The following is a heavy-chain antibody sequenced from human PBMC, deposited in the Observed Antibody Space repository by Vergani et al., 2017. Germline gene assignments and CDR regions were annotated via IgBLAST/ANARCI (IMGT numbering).Heavy chain of an antibody. D-gene: IGHD2-15*01. J-gene: IGHJ3*02. V-gene: IGHV5-51*01. CDR2: IYPGDSDT. CDR1: GYSFTSYW. Sequence: EVQLVQSGAEVKKPGESLKISCKGSGYSFTSYWIGWVRQMPGKGLEWMGIIYPGDSDTRYSPSFQGQATISAAKSISTAYLQWSSLKASATAMYYCARRYCSGGSCLDAIDIWGQGTMVTVSS. CDR3: ARRYCSGGSCLDAIDI.